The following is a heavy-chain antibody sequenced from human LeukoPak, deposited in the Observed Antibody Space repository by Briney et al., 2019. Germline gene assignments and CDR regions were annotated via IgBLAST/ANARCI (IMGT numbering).Heavy chain of an antibody. CDR1: GGSISSSSYY. CDR3: ARVHSGYDFGNRKYYYFDY. V-gene: IGHV4-39*01. J-gene: IGHJ4*02. Sequence: SETLSLTCTVSGGSISSSSYYWGWIRQPPGKGLEWIGSIYYGGTTYYNPSLKSRVTISVDTSKNQFSLKLSSVTAADTAVYYCARVHSGYDFGNRKYYYFDYWGQGTLVTVSS. CDR2: IYYGGTT. D-gene: IGHD5-12*01.